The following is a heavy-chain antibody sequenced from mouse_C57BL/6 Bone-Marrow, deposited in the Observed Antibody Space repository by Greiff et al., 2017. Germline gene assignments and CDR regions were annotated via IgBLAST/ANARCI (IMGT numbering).Heavy chain of an antibody. V-gene: IGHV1-55*01. CDR3: AREGDYYGSTYYAMDY. CDR1: GYTFTSYW. CDR2: IYPGSGST. J-gene: IGHJ4*01. Sequence: QVQLQQPGAELVKPGASVKMSCKASGYTFTSYWITWVKQRPGQGLEWIGDIYPGSGSTNYNEKFKSKATLTVDTSASTAYMQLSSLTSEDSAVYYCAREGDYYGSTYYAMDYLGQGTSVTVSS. D-gene: IGHD1-1*01.